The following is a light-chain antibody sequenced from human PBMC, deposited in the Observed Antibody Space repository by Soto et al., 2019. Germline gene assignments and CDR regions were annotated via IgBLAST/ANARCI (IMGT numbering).Light chain of an antibody. J-gene: IGKJ3*01. CDR1: QIISRS. CDR2: DAS. V-gene: IGKV1-5*01. Sequence: DIQMTQSPSTLSASVGDRVTITCRASQIISRSLAWYQQKPGKAPNLLIYDASSLESGVPSRFSGSGFGTEFTLTISSLQPDDFATYYCQQYNSYLLTFGPGTTVDIK. CDR3: QQYNSYLLT.